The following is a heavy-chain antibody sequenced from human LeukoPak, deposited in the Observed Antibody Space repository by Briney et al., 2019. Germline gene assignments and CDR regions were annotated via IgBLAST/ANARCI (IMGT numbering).Heavy chain of an antibody. V-gene: IGHV3-30*04. CDR2: ISYDGSNK. J-gene: IGHJ4*02. CDR3: ARDLSTMVRGVMLPTPIDY. D-gene: IGHD3-10*01. Sequence: PGGSLRLSCAASGFTFSSYAMHWVRQAPGKGLEWVAVISYDGSNKYYADSVKGRFTISRDNSKNTLYLQMNSLRAEDTAVYYCARDLSTMVRGVMLPTPIDYWGQGTLVTVSS. CDR1: GFTFSSYA.